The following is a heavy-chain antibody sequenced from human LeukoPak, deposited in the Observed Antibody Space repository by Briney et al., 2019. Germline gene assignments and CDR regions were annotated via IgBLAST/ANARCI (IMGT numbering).Heavy chain of an antibody. CDR1: GFTVSSNY. J-gene: IGHJ4*02. CDR3: ARDHLRYSSAWYFDL. D-gene: IGHD6-19*01. V-gene: IGHV3-7*01. Sequence: GSLRLSCAASGFTVSSNYMSWVRQAPGKGLEWVADIKQDGSEKYYVHSVKGRFTISRDNAKHSLYLQMSSLRAEDTAVYYCARDHLRYSSAWYFDLWGQGTLVTVSS. CDR2: IKQDGSEK.